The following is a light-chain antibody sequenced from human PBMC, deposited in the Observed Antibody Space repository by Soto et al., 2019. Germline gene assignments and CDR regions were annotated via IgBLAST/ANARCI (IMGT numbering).Light chain of an antibody. Sequence: DIQMTQSPSTLSASVGDRVTITCRASQSISSWVAWYQQKPGKAPKLLIYKASSLESGVTSRFSGSGSGTEFPLTISSLQPDDFATYYCQQYNSYSYTFGQGTKLEIK. CDR1: QSISSW. V-gene: IGKV1-5*03. CDR2: KAS. J-gene: IGKJ2*01. CDR3: QQYNSYSYT.